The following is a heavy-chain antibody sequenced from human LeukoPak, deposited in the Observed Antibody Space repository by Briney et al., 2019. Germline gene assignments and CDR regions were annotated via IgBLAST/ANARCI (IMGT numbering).Heavy chain of an antibody. CDR1: GGSFSGYY. CDR3: ARGIEGAAAGVYFDY. D-gene: IGHD6-13*01. Sequence: SETLSLTCAVYGGSFSGYYWSWIRQPPGKGLEWIGEINHNGSTNYNPSLKSRVTISVDTTKNQFSLKLNSVTAADTAVYYCARGIEGAAAGVYFDYWGQGTLVIVSS. CDR2: INHNGST. V-gene: IGHV4-34*01. J-gene: IGHJ4*02.